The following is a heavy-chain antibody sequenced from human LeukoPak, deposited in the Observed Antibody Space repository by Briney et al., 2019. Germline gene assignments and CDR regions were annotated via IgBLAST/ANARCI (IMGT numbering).Heavy chain of an antibody. CDR3: ATVDTTMGVYVDY. CDR1: GYTFIHDH. J-gene: IGHJ4*02. D-gene: IGHD5-18*01. CDR2: LNPSGGNT. V-gene: IGHV1-46*01. Sequence: ASVKVSCKASGYTFIHDHVHWVRQAPGQGLEWMGILNPSGGNTIYAPKFQGRLTMTRDTSTTTVYMELSSLRSEDTAVYYCATVDTTMGVYVDYWGQGTLDTVSS.